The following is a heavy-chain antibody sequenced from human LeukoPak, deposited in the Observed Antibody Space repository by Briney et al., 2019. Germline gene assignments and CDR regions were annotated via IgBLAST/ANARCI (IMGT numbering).Heavy chain of an antibody. V-gene: IGHV1-69*13. D-gene: IGHD3-22*01. CDR3: ARASQYYYDSSGYWD. CDR2: IIPIFGTA. CDR1: GGTFRSYA. J-gene: IGHJ4*02. Sequence: VASVKVSCKASGGTFRSYAISWVRQAPGQGLEWMGGIIPIFGTANYAQKFQGRVTITADESTSTAYMELSSLRSDDTAVYYCARASQYYYDSSGYWDWGQGTLVTVSS.